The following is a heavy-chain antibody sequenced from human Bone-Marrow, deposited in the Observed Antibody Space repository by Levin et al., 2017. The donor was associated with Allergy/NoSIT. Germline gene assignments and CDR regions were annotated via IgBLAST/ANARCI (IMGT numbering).Heavy chain of an antibody. CDR1: GYTFTSYG. D-gene: IGHD2-15*01. J-gene: IGHJ5*02. CDR3: ARDLYCSGGSCYSGGHNWFDP. V-gene: IGHV1-18*01. Sequence: GASVKVSCKASGYTFTSYGISWVRQAPGQGLEWMGWISAYNGNTNYAQKLQGRVTMTTDTSTSTAYMELRSLRSDDTAVYYCARDLYCSGGSCYSGGHNWFDPWGQGTLVTVSS. CDR2: ISAYNGNT.